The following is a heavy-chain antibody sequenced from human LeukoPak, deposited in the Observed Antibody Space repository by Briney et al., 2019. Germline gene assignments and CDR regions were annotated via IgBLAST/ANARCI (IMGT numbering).Heavy chain of an antibody. Sequence: PGGSLRLSCAASGFNFSIYWMSWVRQAPGKGLEWVSAISGSGGSTYYADSVKGRFTISRDSSKNTLYLQMNSLRAEDTAVYYCAKEANYYYYYYMDVWGKGTTVTISS. CDR2: ISGSGGST. J-gene: IGHJ6*03. V-gene: IGHV3-23*01. CDR1: GFNFSIYW. CDR3: AKEANYYYYYYMDV.